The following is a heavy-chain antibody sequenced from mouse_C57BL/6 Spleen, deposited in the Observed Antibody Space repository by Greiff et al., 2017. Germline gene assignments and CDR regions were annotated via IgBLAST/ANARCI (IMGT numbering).Heavy chain of an antibody. J-gene: IGHJ2*01. CDR1: GYSFTSYY. Sequence: QVQLQQSGPELVKPGASVKISCKASGYSFTSYYIHWVKQRPGQGLEWIGWFYPGSGNTKYNEKFKGKATLTADTSSSTAYMQLSSLTSEDSAVYYCARERGVDYWGQGTTLTVSS. CDR2: FYPGSGNT. CDR3: ARERGVDY. V-gene: IGHV1-66*01.